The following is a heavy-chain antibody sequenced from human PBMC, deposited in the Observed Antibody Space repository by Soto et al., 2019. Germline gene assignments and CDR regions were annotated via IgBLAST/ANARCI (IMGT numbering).Heavy chain of an antibody. CDR3: ARGSEDSYPGSRIFDF. CDR2: ITDNGGDS. D-gene: IGHD3-10*01. CDR1: GFTFGSRA. J-gene: IGHJ4*02. V-gene: IGHV3-23*01. Sequence: EVQLLVSGGDLVQPGGSLRLSCVASGFTFGSRAMSWVRQAPGEGLEWVSTITDNGGDSKSADSVRGRFAISRDNSKNILYLQMNSLRAEDSATYYCARGSEDSYPGSRIFDFWGRGTLVSVSS.